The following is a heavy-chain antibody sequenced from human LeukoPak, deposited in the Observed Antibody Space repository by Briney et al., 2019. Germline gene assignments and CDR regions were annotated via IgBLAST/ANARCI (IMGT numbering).Heavy chain of an antibody. J-gene: IGHJ4*02. V-gene: IGHV3-23*01. CDR3: ARGGVNYGDHDY. CDR2: ISGSGGST. D-gene: IGHD4-17*01. Sequence: GGSLRLSCAASGFTFSSYAMSWVRQAPGKGLEWVSAISGSGGSTYYADSVKGRFTISRDNSKNTLYLQMNSLRAEDTAVYYCARGGVNYGDHDYWGQGTLVTVSS. CDR1: GFTFSSYA.